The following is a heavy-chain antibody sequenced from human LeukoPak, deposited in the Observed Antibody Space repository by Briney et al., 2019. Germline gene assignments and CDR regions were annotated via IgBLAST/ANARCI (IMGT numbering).Heavy chain of an antibody. CDR1: GGCISSYY. V-gene: IGHV4-59*01. CDR3: ARYSSVYYFDY. J-gene: IGHJ4*02. D-gene: IGHD6-25*01. CDR2: IYYSGTT. Sequence: SETLSLTCTVSGGCISSYYWSWIRQPPGKGLEWIGYIYYSGTTNYNPSLKSRVTISVDTSKNQFSLKLSSVTAADTAVYYCARYSSVYYFDYWGQGTLVTVSS.